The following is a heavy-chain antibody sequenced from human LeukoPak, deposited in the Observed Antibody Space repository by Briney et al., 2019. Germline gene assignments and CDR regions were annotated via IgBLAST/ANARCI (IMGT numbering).Heavy chain of an antibody. J-gene: IGHJ6*02. CDR3: ARVLGNVLRYFDWLDV. CDR1: GFIFSGYF. CDR2: IRKKPDSYTT. V-gene: IGHV3-72*01. Sequence: PGGSLRLSCAASGFIFSGYFMDWVRQAPGKGLEWVGRIRKKPDSYTTQYAASVKGRFVISRDDSKNSLYLQMNSLRTEDTAVYYCARVLGNVLRYFDWLDVWGQGTTVTVSS. D-gene: IGHD3-9*01.